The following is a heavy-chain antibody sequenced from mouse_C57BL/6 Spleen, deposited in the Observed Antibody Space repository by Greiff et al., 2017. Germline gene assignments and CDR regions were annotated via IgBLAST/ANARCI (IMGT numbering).Heavy chain of an antibody. V-gene: IGHV3-1*01. CDR1: GYSITSGYD. CDR3: ASNYGSSYEAWFAY. CDR2: ISYSGST. Sequence: EVQLVESGPGMVKPSQSLSLTCTVTGYSITSGYDWHWIRHFPGNKLEWMGYISYSGSTNYNPSLKSRSSITHDTSKNHFFLKLNSVTTEDTATYYCASNYGSSYEAWFAYWGQGTLVTVSA. D-gene: IGHD1-1*01. J-gene: IGHJ3*01.